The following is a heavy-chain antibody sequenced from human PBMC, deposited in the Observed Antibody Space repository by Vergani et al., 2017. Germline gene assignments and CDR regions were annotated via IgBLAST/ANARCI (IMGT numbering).Heavy chain of an antibody. J-gene: IGHJ4*02. V-gene: IGHV3-30-3*01. CDR2: ISYDGSNK. Sequence: VQLVESGGGVVQPGRSLRLSCAASGFTLRSYTMHWVRQAPGKGPEWVAVISYDGSNKYYADSVKGQFTISRDNSKNTLHLQMNSLRAEDTAVYYWTRGRSWSSSNWYVDYWGQGTLVTVSS. D-gene: IGHD6-13*01. CDR1: GFTLRSYT. CDR3: TRGRSWSSSNWYVDY.